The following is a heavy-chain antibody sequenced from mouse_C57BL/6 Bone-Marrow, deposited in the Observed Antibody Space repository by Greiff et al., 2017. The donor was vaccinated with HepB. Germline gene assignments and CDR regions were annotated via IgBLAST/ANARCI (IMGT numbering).Heavy chain of an antibody. V-gene: IGHV1-50*01. CDR3: AINWAFFAY. Sequence: QVQLQQPGAELVKPGASVKLSCKASGYTFTSYWMQWVKQRPGQGLEWIGEIDPSDSYTNYNQKFKGKATLTLDTSSSTAYMQLSSLTSEDSAVYYCAINWAFFAYWGQGTLVTVSA. J-gene: IGHJ3*01. CDR2: IDPSDSYT. D-gene: IGHD4-1*01. CDR1: GYTFTSYW.